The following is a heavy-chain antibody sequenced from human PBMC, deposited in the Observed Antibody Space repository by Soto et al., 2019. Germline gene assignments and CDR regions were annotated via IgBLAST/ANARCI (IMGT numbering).Heavy chain of an antibody. D-gene: IGHD6-19*01. J-gene: IGHJ6*03. CDR2: IYYSGST. Sequence: SETLSLTCTVSGGSISSSSYYWGWIRQPPGKGLEWIGSIYYSGSTYYNPSLKSRVTISVDTSKNQFSLKLSSVTAADTAVYYCAREASSGWYGSYYYYMDVWGKGTXVTVSS. V-gene: IGHV4-39*07. CDR1: GGSISSSSYY. CDR3: AREASSGWYGSYYYYMDV.